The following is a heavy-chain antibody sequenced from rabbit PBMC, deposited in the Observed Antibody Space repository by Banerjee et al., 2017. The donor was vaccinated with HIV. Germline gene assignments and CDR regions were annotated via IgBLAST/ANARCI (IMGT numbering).Heavy chain of an antibody. J-gene: IGHJ4*01. Sequence: QEQLEESGGDLVKPGASLTLTCTASGFSFSSSYWICWIRQAPGKVLEWIGCIYTGDDDTNYATWAKGRFTISKTASTVDLRMTSLTAADTATYFCARGYAGYGNGAFKLWGQGTLVTVS. CDR3: ARGYAGYGNGAFKL. CDR1: GFSFSSSYW. D-gene: IGHD7-1*01. CDR2: IYTGDDDT. V-gene: IGHV1S45*01.